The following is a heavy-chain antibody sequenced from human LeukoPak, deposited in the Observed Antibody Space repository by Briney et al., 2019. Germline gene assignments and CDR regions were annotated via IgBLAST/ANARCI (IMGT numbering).Heavy chain of an antibody. J-gene: IGHJ3*02. V-gene: IGHV1-2*02. CDR1: GFTFSSYA. CDR3: ARTFYYYDSSGYLPDAFDI. D-gene: IGHD3-22*01. Sequence: PGGSLRLSCAASGFTFSSYAMHWVRQAPGKGLEWVGWINPNSGGTNYAQKFQGRVTMTRDTSISTAYMELSRLRSDDTAVYYCARTFYYYDSSGYLPDAFDIWGQGTMVTVSS. CDR2: INPNSGGT.